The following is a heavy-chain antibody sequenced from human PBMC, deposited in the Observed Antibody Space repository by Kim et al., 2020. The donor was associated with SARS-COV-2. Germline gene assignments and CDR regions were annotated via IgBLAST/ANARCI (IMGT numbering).Heavy chain of an antibody. J-gene: IGHJ4*02. CDR3: ARDTRVRGYYDY. D-gene: IGHD3-22*01. V-gene: IGHV1-2*02. Sequence: NYAQKFQGRVTMTRDTSISTAYMELSRLRSDDTAVYYCARDTRVRGYYDYWGQGTLVTVSS.